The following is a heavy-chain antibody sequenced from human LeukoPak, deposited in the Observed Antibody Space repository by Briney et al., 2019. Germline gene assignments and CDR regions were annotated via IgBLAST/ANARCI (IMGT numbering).Heavy chain of an antibody. D-gene: IGHD2-8*02. CDR3: AKDVWWSVS. CDR1: GFTFSNHA. CDR2: ISADAVDT. Sequence: GGSQRLSRVASGFTFSNHAMTWVRQAPGKGLEWVSAISADAVDTFYAPSVKGRFTISRDNSKNTMYLQINSLRAEDTAIYYCAKDVWWSVSWGQGTLVTVSS. V-gene: IGHV3-23*01. J-gene: IGHJ5*02.